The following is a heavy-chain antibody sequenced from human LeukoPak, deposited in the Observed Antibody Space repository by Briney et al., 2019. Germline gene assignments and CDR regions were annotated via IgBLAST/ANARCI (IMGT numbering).Heavy chain of an antibody. CDR3: ARDPHYDFWSGYYGAGYYYFDY. CDR2: ISSSGSTI. V-gene: IGHV3-48*03. CDR1: GFTFSSYE. D-gene: IGHD3-3*01. Sequence: GGSLRLSCAASGFTFSSYEMNWVRQAPGKGLEWVSYISSSGSTIYYAVSVKGRFTISRDNAKNSLYLQMNSLRAEDTAVYYCARDPHYDFWSGYYGAGYYYFDYWGQGTLVTVSS. J-gene: IGHJ4*02.